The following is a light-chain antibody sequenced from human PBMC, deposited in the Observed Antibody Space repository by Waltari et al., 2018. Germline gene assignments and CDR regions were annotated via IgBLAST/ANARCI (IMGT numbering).Light chain of an antibody. CDR2: WAS. V-gene: IGKV4-1*01. CDR3: QQYYSTPVA. CDR1: QSVLYSSNNKNY. Sequence: DIVMSQSPGSLAVSLGESAPIHCKSSQSVLYSSNNKNYLAWYQQKPGQPPKLLIYWASTRESGVPDRFSGSGSGTDFTLTISSLQAEDVAVYYCQQYYSTPVAFGQGTKVEIK. J-gene: IGKJ1*01.